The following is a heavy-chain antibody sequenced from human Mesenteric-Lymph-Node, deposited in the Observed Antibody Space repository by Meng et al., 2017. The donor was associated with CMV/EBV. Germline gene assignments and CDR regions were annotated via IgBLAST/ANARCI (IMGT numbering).Heavy chain of an antibody. V-gene: IGHV3-30*04. CDR3: ARDESLVFGVVIGMDV. D-gene: IGHD3-3*01. J-gene: IGHJ6*02. CDR1: EFTFSSYS. Sequence: GESLKISCAASEFTFSSYSMNWVRQAPGKGLEWVAVIFFDGSNINYADSVKGRFTISRDNSRNTLYLEMNSLRAEDTALYYCARDESLVFGVVIGMDVWGQGTTVTVSS. CDR2: IFFDGSNI.